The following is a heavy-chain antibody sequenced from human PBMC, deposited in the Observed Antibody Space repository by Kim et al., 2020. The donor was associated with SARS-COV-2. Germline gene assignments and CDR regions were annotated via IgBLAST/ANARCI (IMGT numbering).Heavy chain of an antibody. CDR3: ARSDYYDSAAGL. CDR2: IYYSGTT. J-gene: IGHJ4*02. V-gene: IGHV4-59*13. CDR1: GGSISSYY. Sequence: SETLSLTCTVSGGSISSYYWSWIRQPPGKGLEWIGYIYYSGTTSYNPSLKSRVTISVDTSKNQFSLNLSSVTAADTAVYYCARSDYYDSAAGLWGQGTLVTVS. D-gene: IGHD3-10*01.